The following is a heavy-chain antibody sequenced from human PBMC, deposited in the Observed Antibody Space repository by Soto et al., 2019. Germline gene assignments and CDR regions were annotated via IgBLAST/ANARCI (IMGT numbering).Heavy chain of an antibody. Sequence: QVQLQESGPGLVKPSETLCLTCTVSGGSITRGGYYWSWIRQHPGKGLEWIGYIYNSGTTYYNPSIKSRVTISVDTSKNQFSLKLTSVTAADTAVYYCARDPAPWGQGTLVTVSS. V-gene: IGHV4-31*03. CDR3: ARDPAP. J-gene: IGHJ5*02. CDR1: GGSITRGGYY. CDR2: IYNSGTT.